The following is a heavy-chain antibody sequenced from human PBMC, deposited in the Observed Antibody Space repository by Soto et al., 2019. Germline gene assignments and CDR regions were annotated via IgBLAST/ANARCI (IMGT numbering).Heavy chain of an antibody. CDR1: GGTFSSYA. J-gene: IGHJ6*02. CDR3: ARGVVVVAAPHYYYYYGMDV. CDR2: IIPIFGTA. Sequence: QVQLVQSGAEVKKPGSSVKVSCKASGGTFSSYAISWVRQAPGQGLEWMGGIIPIFGTANYAQKFQGRVTVTADESTGTAYMELSSLGSEDAAVYYCARGVVVVAAPHYYYYYGMDVWGPGTTVTVSS. V-gene: IGHV1-69*12. D-gene: IGHD2-15*01.